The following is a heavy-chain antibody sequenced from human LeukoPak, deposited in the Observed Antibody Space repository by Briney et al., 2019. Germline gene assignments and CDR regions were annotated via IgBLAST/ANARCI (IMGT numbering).Heavy chain of an antibody. CDR1: GFTFSSYA. Sequence: GGSLRLSCAASGFTFSSYAMSWVRQAPGKGLEWVSAISGSGGSTYYADSVKGRFTISRDNSKNTLYLQMNSPRAEDTAVYYCAKDGVYSSSSAYYMDVWGKGTTVTVSS. D-gene: IGHD6-6*01. CDR2: ISGSGGST. J-gene: IGHJ6*03. V-gene: IGHV3-23*01. CDR3: AKDGVYSSSSAYYMDV.